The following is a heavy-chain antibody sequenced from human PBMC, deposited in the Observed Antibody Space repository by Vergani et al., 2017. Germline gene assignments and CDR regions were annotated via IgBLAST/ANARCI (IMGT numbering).Heavy chain of an antibody. Sequence: VQLVQSGAEVKKPGSSVKVSCKASGFTFSSYAMSWVRQAPGKGLEWVSAISGSGGSTYYADSVKGRFTISRDNSKNTLYLQMNSLRAEDTAVYYCARVVPGTTDLFDYWGQGTLVTVSS. V-gene: IGHV3-23*04. CDR1: GFTFSSYA. J-gene: IGHJ4*02. CDR3: ARVVPGTTDLFDY. D-gene: IGHD1-7*01. CDR2: ISGSGGST.